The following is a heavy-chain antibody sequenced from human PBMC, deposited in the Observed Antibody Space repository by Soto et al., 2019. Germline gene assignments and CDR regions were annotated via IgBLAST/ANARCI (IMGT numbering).Heavy chain of an antibody. CDR1: GFTFSSYS. CDR2: ISSSSSYI. Sequence: GGSLRLSCAASGFTFSSYSMNWVRQAPGKGLEWVSSISSSSSYIYYADSVKGRFTISRDNAKNSLYLQMNSLRAEDTAVYYCARDGRLRDYYGSGSYYYFDYWGQGTLVTVSS. CDR3: ARDGRLRDYYGSGSYYYFDY. J-gene: IGHJ4*02. D-gene: IGHD3-10*01. V-gene: IGHV3-21*01.